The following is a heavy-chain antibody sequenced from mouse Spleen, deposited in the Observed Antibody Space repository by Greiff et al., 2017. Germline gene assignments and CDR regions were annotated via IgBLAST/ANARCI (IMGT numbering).Heavy chain of an antibody. CDR2: ISSGSSTI. CDR1: GFTFSDYG. D-gene: IGHD1-2*01. V-gene: IGHV5-17*01. J-gene: IGHJ1*01. CDR3: ARDYYGHWYFDV. Sequence: EVMLVESGGGLVKPEGSLKLSCAASGFTFSDYGMHWVRQAPEKGLEWVAYISSGSSTIYYADTVKGRFTISRDNAKNTLFLQMTSLRSEDTAMYYCARDYYGHWYFDVWGAGTTVTVSS.